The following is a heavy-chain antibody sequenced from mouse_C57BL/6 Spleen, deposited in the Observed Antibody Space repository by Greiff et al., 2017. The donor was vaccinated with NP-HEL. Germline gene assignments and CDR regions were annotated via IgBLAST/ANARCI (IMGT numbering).Heavy chain of an antibody. J-gene: IGHJ1*03. Sequence: EVQLVESGGGLVKPGGSLKLSCAASGFTFSSYAMSWVRQTPEKRLEWVATISDGGSYTYYPDNVKGRFTISRDNAKNNLYLQMSHLKSEDTAMYYCARDPSLYGSSYHWYFDVWGTGTTVTVSS. CDR3: ARDPSLYGSSYHWYFDV. V-gene: IGHV5-4*01. D-gene: IGHD1-1*01. CDR2: ISDGGSYT. CDR1: GFTFSSYA.